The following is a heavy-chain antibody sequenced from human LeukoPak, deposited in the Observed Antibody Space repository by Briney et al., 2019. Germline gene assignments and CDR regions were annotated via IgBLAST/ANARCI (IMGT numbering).Heavy chain of an antibody. CDR2: ITSSGSGSVI. V-gene: IGHV3-11*01. Sequence: GGSLRLSCAASGFTFSDYYISWIRQAPGKGLECVSYITSSGSGSVIYYADSVKGRFTISRDNAKNSVYLQMNSLRAEDTAVYYCARDLGYSSYDTPPDYWGQGTLVTVSS. CDR1: GFTFSDYY. J-gene: IGHJ4*02. D-gene: IGHD5-12*01. CDR3: ARDLGYSSYDTPPDY.